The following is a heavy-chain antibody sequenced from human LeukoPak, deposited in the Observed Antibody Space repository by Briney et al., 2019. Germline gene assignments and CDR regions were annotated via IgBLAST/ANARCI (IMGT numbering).Heavy chain of an antibody. Sequence: ASVKVSCKASGYTFTGYYMHWVRQAPGQGLEWMGWINPNSGGTNYAQKFQGRVTMTRDTSISTAYMELSRLRSDDTAVYYCARDTSGSGSYFSSFDLWGRGTLATVSS. D-gene: IGHD3-10*01. J-gene: IGHJ2*01. CDR1: GYTFTGYY. CDR2: INPNSGGT. V-gene: IGHV1-2*02. CDR3: ARDTSGSGSYFSSFDL.